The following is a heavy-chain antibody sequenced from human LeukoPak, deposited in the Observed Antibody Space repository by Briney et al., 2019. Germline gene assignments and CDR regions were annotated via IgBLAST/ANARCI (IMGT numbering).Heavy chain of an antibody. J-gene: IGHJ4*02. V-gene: IGHV3-23*01. CDR2: ISGSGGST. D-gene: IGHD1-26*01. CDR3: ARALVGATEYYFDY. CDR1: GFTFSSYA. Sequence: GGSLRLSCAASGFTFSSYAMSWVRQAPGRGLEWVSAISGSGGSTYYADSVKGRFTISRDNSKNTLYLQMNSLRAEDTAVYYCARALVGATEYYFDYWGQGTLVTVSS.